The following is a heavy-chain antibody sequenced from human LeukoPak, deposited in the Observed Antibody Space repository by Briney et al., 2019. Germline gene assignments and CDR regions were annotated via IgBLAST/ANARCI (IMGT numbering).Heavy chain of an antibody. D-gene: IGHD2-15*01. CDR2: ISYDGSNK. V-gene: IGHV3-30*18. J-gene: IGHJ4*02. CDR1: GFTFSSYG. CDR3: AKDAGARIWEFDY. Sequence: GGSLRLSCAASGFTFSSYGMHWVRQAPGKGLEWVAVISYDGSNKYYADSVKGRFTISRDNSRNTLYLRMNSLRGEDTAVYYCAKDAGARIWEFDYWGQGTLVTVSS.